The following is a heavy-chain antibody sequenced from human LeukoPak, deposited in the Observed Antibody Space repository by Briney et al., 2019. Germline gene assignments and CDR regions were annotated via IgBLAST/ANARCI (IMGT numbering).Heavy chain of an antibody. D-gene: IGHD6-19*01. J-gene: IGHJ4*02. Sequence: ASVKVSYKASGYTFTSYAINWVRQAAGQGLEWMGWISPYNGNTNYAQNLQDIVTMTTDTSTSTAYMELSGLRSDDTAVYYCARGAQQWLLDIDNCGQGTLVTVSS. CDR3: ARGAQQWLLDIDN. V-gene: IGHV1-18*01. CDR2: ISPYNGNT. CDR1: GYTFTSYA.